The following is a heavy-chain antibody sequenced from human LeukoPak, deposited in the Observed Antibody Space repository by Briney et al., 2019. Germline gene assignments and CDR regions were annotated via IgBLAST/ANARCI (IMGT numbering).Heavy chain of an antibody. Sequence: PGGSLRLSCAASGFTFSSYAMHWVRQAPGKGLEWVAVISYDGSNKYYADSVKGRFTISRDNSKNTLYLQMNSLRAEDTAVYYCARAHPLTWSIAAATYFDYWGQGTLVTVSS. J-gene: IGHJ4*02. CDR3: ARAHPLTWSIAAATYFDY. CDR2: ISYDGSNK. CDR1: GFTFSSYA. D-gene: IGHD6-13*01. V-gene: IGHV3-30-3*01.